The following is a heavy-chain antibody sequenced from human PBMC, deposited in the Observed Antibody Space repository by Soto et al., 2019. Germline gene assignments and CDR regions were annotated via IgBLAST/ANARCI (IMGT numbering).Heavy chain of an antibody. V-gene: IGHV1-69*01. CDR3: ASGALLSSSLLDAFDV. Sequence: QVQLVQSGAEVKKPGSSVQVSCTASGGTFSRYAISWERQAPGQGLEWMGWIIPVFGAPNYAQKFQGRLTIRSDESTSTAYMELSSLRSEDTSVYYCASGALLSSSLLDAFDVWGQGTMVTVSS. CDR1: GGTFSRYA. CDR2: IIPVFGAP. J-gene: IGHJ3*01.